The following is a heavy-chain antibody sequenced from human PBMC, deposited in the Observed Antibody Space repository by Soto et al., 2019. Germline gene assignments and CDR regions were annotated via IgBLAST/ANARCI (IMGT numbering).Heavy chain of an antibody. Sequence: SETLSLTCTVSGGSISSYYWSWIRQPAGKGLEWIGRIYTSGSTNYNPSLKSRVTMSVDTPKNQFSLKLSSVTAADTAVYYCARELFSCTNGVCYGFFDYWGQGTMVTVSS. CDR2: IYTSGST. CDR3: ARELFSCTNGVCYGFFDY. V-gene: IGHV4-4*07. CDR1: GGSISSYY. D-gene: IGHD2-8*01. J-gene: IGHJ4*02.